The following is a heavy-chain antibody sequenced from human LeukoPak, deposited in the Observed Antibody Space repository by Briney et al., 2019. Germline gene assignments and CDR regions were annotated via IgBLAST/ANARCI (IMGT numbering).Heavy chain of an antibody. D-gene: IGHD6-19*01. CDR2: INPNSGGT. V-gene: IGHV1-2*02. J-gene: IGHJ4*02. CDR1: GYTFTGYY. Sequence: ASVKVSCKASGYTFTGYYIHWVRQAPGQGLAWMGWINPNSGGTNYAQKFRGRVTMTRDTSISTTYMEVSSLRSDDTAVYYCARYSSGSPFDHWGQGTLVTVSS. CDR3: ARYSSGSPFDH.